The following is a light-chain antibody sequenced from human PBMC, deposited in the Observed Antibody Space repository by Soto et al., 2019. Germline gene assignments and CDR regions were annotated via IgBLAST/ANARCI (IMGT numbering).Light chain of an antibody. CDR1: HVISNY. CDR2: AAS. J-gene: IGKJ1*01. CDR3: QKYSSAPRT. V-gene: IGKV1-27*01. Sequence: DIPMTQSPSSLSASVGDRVTITCRASHVISNYVAWYQQKPGKVPKLLIFAASTLQSGVPSRFSGSGSGTDFTLTISSLQPDDVATYYCQKYSSAPRTFGQGTKVEIK.